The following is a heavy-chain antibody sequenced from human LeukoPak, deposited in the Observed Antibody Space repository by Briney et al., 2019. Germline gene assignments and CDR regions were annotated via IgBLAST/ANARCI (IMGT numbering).Heavy chain of an antibody. D-gene: IGHD5-24*01. CDR1: GFTFSDYY. Sequence: GGSLRLSCAASGFTFSDYYMSWIRQAPGKGLEWVSYISSSSSSYTNYADSVKGRFTTSRDNAKNSLYLQMNSLRAEDTAVYYCARVYSDGYNSYFDYWGQGTLVTVSS. CDR2: ISSSSSSYT. J-gene: IGHJ4*02. V-gene: IGHV3-11*05. CDR3: ARVYSDGYNSYFDY.